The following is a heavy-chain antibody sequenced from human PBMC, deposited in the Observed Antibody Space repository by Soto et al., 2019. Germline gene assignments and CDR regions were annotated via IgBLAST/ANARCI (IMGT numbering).Heavy chain of an antibody. D-gene: IGHD3-22*01. Sequence: SGPTLVNPTQTLTLTCTFSGFSLSTSGMCVSWIRQPPGKALEWLALIDWDDDKYYSTSLKTRLTISKDTSKNQVVLTMTNMDPVDTATYYCARTYYYDSSGYRYDYYYGMDVWGQGTTVTVSS. V-gene: IGHV2-70*01. CDR2: IDWDDDK. CDR1: GFSLSTSGMC. CDR3: ARTYYYDSSGYRYDYYYGMDV. J-gene: IGHJ6*02.